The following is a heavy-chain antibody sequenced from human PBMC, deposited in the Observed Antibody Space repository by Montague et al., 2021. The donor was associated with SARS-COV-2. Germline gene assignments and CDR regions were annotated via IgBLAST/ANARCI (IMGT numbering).Heavy chain of an antibody. V-gene: IGHV4-4*02. CDR3: GGTWVYFSPVDV. Sequence: SETLSLTCAVSGGSISSREWWSWVRQPPGRGLGWIGEIHRGGSGRTNYNPSLKSLVTISIDQSNSYFSRNLTSMTAADTAVYYCGGTWVYFSPVDVWGQGTTVTVSS. CDR2: IHRGGSGRT. CDR1: GGSISSREW. J-gene: IGHJ6*02. D-gene: IGHD3-3*01.